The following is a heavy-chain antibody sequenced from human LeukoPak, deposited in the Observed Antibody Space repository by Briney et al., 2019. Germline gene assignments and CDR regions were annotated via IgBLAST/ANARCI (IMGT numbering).Heavy chain of an antibody. CDR2: SNAYNGNT. Sequence: ASVQVSCKASGYTFISYGRSWVRQAPGQGLEWMGWSNAYNGNTNYAQKLQRRAIMTTNTSNSTCYMELRSLRADDTAVYYCARETCYGSSGYGPPFDYWGQGTLVTVS. V-gene: IGHV1-18*01. CDR3: ARETCYGSSGYGPPFDY. J-gene: IGHJ4*02. D-gene: IGHD3-22*01. CDR1: GYTFISYG.